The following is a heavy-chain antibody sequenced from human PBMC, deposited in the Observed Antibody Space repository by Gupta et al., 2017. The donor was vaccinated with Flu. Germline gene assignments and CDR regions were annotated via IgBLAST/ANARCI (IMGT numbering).Heavy chain of an antibody. CDR1: GYTFTSYG. CDR2: ISVYNGNT. J-gene: IGHJ4*02. Sequence: QVQLVQSGAEVKKPGASVKVSCKASGYTFTSYGISWVRQAPGQGLEWMGWISVYNGNTNYAQKLQGRVTMTTDTSTSTAYMELRSLRSDDTAVYYCARMGYCSSTSCYGGRFDYWGQGTLVTVSS. D-gene: IGHD2-2*01. V-gene: IGHV1-18*01. CDR3: ARMGYCSSTSCYGGRFDY.